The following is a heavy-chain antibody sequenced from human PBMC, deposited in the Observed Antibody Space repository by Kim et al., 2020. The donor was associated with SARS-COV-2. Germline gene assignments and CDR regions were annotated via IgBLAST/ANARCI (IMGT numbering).Heavy chain of an antibody. CDR1: GGSISSYY. D-gene: IGHD1-26*01. J-gene: IGHJ3*02. CDR3: SRGGAWEAVDM. Sequence: SETLSLTCTVSGGSISSYYWSWIRQPPGKGLEWVGYIYSSGSTNYNPSFMRGVTITVKTTENQFSLMLSSVTAADAPVYYCSRGGAWEAVDMWGRGSMVT. V-gene: IGHV4-59*01. CDR2: IYSSGST.